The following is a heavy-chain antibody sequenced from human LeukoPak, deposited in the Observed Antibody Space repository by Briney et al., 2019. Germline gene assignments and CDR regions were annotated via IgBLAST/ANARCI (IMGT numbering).Heavy chain of an antibody. D-gene: IGHD3-22*01. CDR2: IIPIFGTA. J-gene: IGHJ4*02. CDR1: GGTFSSYA. V-gene: IGHV1-69*05. Sequence: ASVKVSCKXSGGTFSSYAISWVRQTPGQGLEWMGGIIPIFGTANYAQKFQGRVTITTDESTSTAYMELSSLRSEDTAVYYFASMDYDSSGYSSFWGQGTLVTVSS. CDR3: ASMDYDSSGYSSF.